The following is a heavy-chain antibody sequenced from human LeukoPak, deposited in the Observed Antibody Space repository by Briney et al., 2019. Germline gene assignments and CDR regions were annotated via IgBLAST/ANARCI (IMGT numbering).Heavy chain of an antibody. V-gene: IGHV4-59*08. D-gene: IGHD2-21*02. J-gene: IGHJ4*02. CDR3: ARRAAYCGGDCYWLFDF. Sequence: SETLSLTCTVPGGSISSYYWSWIRQPPGKGLEWIGYIYYSGSTNYNPSLKSRVTMSVDTSKNQFSLKLNSVTAADTAMYYCARRAAYCGGDCYWLFDFWGQGTLVTVSS. CDR2: IYYSGST. CDR1: GGSISSYY.